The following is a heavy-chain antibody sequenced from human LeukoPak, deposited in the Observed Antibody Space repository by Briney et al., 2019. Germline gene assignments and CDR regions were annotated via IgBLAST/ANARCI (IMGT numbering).Heavy chain of an antibody. V-gene: IGHV1-18*01. CDR3: ARYSEGYCTSASCFRGFDP. J-gene: IGHJ5*02. Sequence: ASVQVACEASVYTLTNYAITWVRQAPGQGLEWMGWMSVYNGNTQYAQKFQGRVTLTRDTSTNTAYMDLRSLKSDDTAVYYCARYSEGYCTSASCFRGFDPWGQGTLVTVSS. D-gene: IGHD2-2*01. CDR1: VYTLTNYA. CDR2: MSVYNGNT.